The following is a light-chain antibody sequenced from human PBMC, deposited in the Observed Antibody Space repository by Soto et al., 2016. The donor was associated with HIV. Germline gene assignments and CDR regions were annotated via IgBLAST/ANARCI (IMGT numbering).Light chain of an antibody. CDR2: GDS. Sequence: SYVLTQPPSVSVAPGKTARITCGGNNIGSKSVHWYQQKPGQAPVLVVYGDSDRPSGIPERFSGSNSENTATLTISRVEAGDEADYYCQVWDNSRDHWVFGGRDQVDRP. CDR3: QVWDNSRDHWV. V-gene: IGLV3-21*03. J-gene: IGLJ3*02. CDR1: NIGSKS.